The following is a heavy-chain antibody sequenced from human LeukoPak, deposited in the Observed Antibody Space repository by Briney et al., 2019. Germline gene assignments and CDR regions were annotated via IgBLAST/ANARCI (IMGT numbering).Heavy chain of an antibody. V-gene: IGHV4-59*01. CDR2: VYYSGST. CDR1: GDSISHNY. J-gene: IGHJ4*02. Sequence: SETLSLTCNVSGDSISHNYWSWIRQPPGEGLEWIGYVYYSGSTKYNPSLKSRVTMSADTSKNQISLNLRSVTAADTAVYYCARTPYGTRFDYWGQGTLVTVSS. D-gene: IGHD2-15*01. CDR3: ARTPYGTRFDY.